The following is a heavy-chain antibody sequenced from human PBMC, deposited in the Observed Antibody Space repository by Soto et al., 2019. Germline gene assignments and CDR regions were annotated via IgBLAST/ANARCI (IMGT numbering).Heavy chain of an antibody. CDR1: GFNVNSDY. Sequence: EVQLVESGGGLIHPGGSLRLSCAASGFNVNSDYMNWVRQTPGKGLEWVASIYSGETTYYAASVRGRFTISSDKSKNTLYFQLSSLRIEDTAVYYCTRDGRGLGRLSLFEYWGQGVLVTVSS. D-gene: IGHD2-21*02. CDR2: IYSGETT. CDR3: TRDGRGLGRLSLFEY. V-gene: IGHV3-53*01. J-gene: IGHJ4*02.